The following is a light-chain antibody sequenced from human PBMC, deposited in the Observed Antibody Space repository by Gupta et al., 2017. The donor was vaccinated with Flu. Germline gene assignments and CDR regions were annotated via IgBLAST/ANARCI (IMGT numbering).Light chain of an antibody. CDR1: SSDVGAYNS. J-gene: IGLJ3*02. CDR2: EVT. Sequence: SVTISCTGSSSDVGAYNSVSWYQQYPGRAPKLLIYEVTKRPSGVPDRFSGSKSGNTASLTISGLQAEDEAVYYCFSHASNFNVMFGGGTKLTVL. V-gene: IGLV2-11*03. CDR3: FSHASNFNVM.